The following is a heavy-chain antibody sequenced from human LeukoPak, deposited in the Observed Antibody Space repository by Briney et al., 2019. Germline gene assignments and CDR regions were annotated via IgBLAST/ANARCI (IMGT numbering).Heavy chain of an antibody. J-gene: IGHJ4*02. CDR3: ARGYYDSSGYTN. V-gene: IGHV4-31*03. CDR2: IYYSGST. CDR1: GGSISSGGYY. D-gene: IGHD3-22*01. Sequence: PSETLSLTCTVSGGSISSGGYYWSWIRQHPGKGLEWIGYIYYSGSTYYNPSLKSRVTISVDTSKNQFSLKLGSVTAADTAVYYCARGYYDSSGYTNWGQGTLVTVSS.